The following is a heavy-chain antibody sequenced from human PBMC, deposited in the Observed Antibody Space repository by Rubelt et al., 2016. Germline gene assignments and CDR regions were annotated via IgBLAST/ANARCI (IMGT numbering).Heavy chain of an antibody. V-gene: IGHV5-51*01. CDR2: IYPGDSDT. D-gene: IGHD6-6*01. Sequence: GWVRQMPGKGLEWMGIIYPGDSDTRYSPSFQGQVTISADKSISTAYLQRSSLKASDTAMYYCARQEYSSSPVFYWGQGTLVTVSS. CDR3: ARQEYSSSPVFY. J-gene: IGHJ4*02.